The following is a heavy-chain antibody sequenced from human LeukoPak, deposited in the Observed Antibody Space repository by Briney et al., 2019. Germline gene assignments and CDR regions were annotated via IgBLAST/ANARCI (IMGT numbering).Heavy chain of an antibody. Sequence: GGSLRLSCAASGFTFSSYAMSWVRQAPGKGLEWVSAISGSGDSTYYADSVKDRFTISRDNSKNTLYLQMNSLRAEDTAVYYCAKERAVVPRGGMDVWGQGTTVTVSS. CDR3: AKERAVVPRGGMDV. CDR2: ISGSGDST. V-gene: IGHV3-23*01. CDR1: GFTFSSYA. D-gene: IGHD2-2*01. J-gene: IGHJ6*02.